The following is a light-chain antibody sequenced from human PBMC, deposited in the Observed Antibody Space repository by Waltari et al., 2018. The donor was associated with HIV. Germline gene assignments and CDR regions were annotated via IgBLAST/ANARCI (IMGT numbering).Light chain of an antibody. CDR2: SNK. CDR3: ATWDDSLNGPV. CDR1: SPNLQINT. J-gene: IGLJ3*02. V-gene: IGLV1-44*01. Sequence: QSVLTQPPSASGTPGQRVTTPCSGSSPNLQINTVSWYQQFPGTAPQLLIYSNKQRPSGVPDRFSGSKSGTSAALAISGLQSEDEADYYCATWDDSLNGPVFGGGTKLTVL.